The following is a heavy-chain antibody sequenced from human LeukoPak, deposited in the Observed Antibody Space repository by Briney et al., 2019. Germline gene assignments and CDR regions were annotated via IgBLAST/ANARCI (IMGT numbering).Heavy chain of an antibody. CDR1: GFTLSSYA. CDR2: IYSGGST. D-gene: IGHD5-18*01. V-gene: IGHV3-66*01. CDR3: ARDTRGGYSFPAPFDY. Sequence: GGSLRLSCAASGFTLSSYAMSWVRQAPGKGLEWVSLIYSGGSTYYADSVKGRFTISRDNSKNSLYLQMNSLRAEDTAVYYCARDTRGGYSFPAPFDYWGQGTLVTVSS. J-gene: IGHJ4*02.